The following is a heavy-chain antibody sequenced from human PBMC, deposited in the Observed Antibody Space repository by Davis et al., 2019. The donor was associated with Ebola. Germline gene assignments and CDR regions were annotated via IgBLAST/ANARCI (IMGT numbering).Heavy chain of an antibody. V-gene: IGHV1-18*04. D-gene: IGHD1-26*01. CDR1: GYTFTSYY. CDR3: ARAAKYSGSYPIDY. CDR2: ISAFNSNT. Sequence: AASVKVSCKASGYTFTSYYMHWVRQAPGQGLEWMGWISAFNSNTNYAQKLQGRVTMTTDTSTSTAYMELRSLRSDDTAVCYCARAAKYSGSYPIDYWGQGTLVTVSS. J-gene: IGHJ4*02.